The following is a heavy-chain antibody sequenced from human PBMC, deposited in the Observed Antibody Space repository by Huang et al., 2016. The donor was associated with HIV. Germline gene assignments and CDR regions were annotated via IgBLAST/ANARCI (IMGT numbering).Heavy chain of an antibody. CDR1: GYSFTTYG. D-gene: IGHD2-2*01. CDR2: VSPYNNKT. J-gene: IGHJ4*02. Sequence: QVQLMQSGPEVKKPGASVRVSCKASGYSFTTYGLNWVRQAPGHGLEWMGWVSPYNNKTDYAEKFQGRVTMTRDTSTTTAYMELRSLRSDDTAIYYCATDYYANFDYWGQGTLVTISS. CDR3: ATDYYANFDY. V-gene: IGHV1-18*04.